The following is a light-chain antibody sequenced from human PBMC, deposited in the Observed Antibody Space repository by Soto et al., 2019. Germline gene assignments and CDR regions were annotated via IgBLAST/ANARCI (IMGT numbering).Light chain of an antibody. CDR1: QNIYSN. Sequence: EIVMTQSPATLSLSPGERATLSCRASQNIYSNVAWYQQKPGQAPRLLIYGASTRATDMSGTFSGRGSGTEFTLTINNLRPEDFAVYYCQQYRGWPRTFGQGTKVDI. V-gene: IGKV3-15*01. CDR3: QQYRGWPRT. CDR2: GAS. J-gene: IGKJ1*01.